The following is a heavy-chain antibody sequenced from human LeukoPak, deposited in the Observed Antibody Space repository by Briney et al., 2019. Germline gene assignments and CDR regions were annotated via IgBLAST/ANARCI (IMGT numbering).Heavy chain of an antibody. CDR2: INPNSGGT. CDR3: ARGYYYDSSGYYYFQH. D-gene: IGHD3-22*01. CDR1: GYTFTGYY. V-gene: IGHV1-2*06. J-gene: IGHJ1*01. Sequence: ASVKVSCKASGYTFTGYYMHWVRQAPGQGLEWMGRINPNSGGTNYAQKFQGRVTMTRDTSISTAYMELSRLRSDDTAVYYCARGYYYDSSGYYYFQHWGQGTLVTVSS.